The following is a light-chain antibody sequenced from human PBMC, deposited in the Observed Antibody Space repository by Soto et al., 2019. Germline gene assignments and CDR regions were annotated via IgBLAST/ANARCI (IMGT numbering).Light chain of an antibody. Sequence: EIVLTQSPATLSLSPGETATLSCRASQSVTSSYLAWYLQKPGQTPRLLIYGASSRATGIPDRFSGSGSGTDFTLTISRLEPEDFAVYYCHQYNNWPPYTFGQGTKLEIK. CDR2: GAS. V-gene: IGKV3-20*01. CDR3: HQYNNWPPYT. CDR1: QSVTSSY. J-gene: IGKJ2*01.